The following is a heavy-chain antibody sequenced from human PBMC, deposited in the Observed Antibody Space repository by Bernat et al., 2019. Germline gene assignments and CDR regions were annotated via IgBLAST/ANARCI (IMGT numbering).Heavy chain of an antibody. V-gene: IGHV3-33*06. CDR1: GFTFSSYG. J-gene: IGHJ4*02. D-gene: IGHD3-10*01. CDR2: IWYDGSNK. Sequence: QVQLVESGGGVVQPGRSLRLSCAASGFTFSSYGMHWVRQAPGKGLEWVAGIWYDGSNKYYADSVKGRFTISRDNSKNTLYLQMNSLRAEDTAVYYCAKEHYGSGSPYFDYWGQGTLVTVSS. CDR3: AKEHYGSGSPYFDY.